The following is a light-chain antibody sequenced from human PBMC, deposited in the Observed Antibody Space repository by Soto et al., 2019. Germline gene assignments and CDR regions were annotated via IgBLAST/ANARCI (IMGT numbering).Light chain of an antibody. CDR3: CSYAGSSTFVV. CDR1: SSDVGSYNL. V-gene: IGLV2-23*03. Sequence: QSVLTQPASVSGSPGQSITISCTGTSSDVGSYNLVSWYQHHPGKAPKLMIYEGSKRPSGVSNRFSGSKSGNTASLTISGLQAEDEADYHCCSYAGSSTFVVFGGGTQLTVL. J-gene: IGLJ2*01. CDR2: EGS.